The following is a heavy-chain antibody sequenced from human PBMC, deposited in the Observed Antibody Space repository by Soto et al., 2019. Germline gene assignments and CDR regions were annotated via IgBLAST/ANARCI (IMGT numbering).Heavy chain of an antibody. J-gene: IGHJ6*02. V-gene: IGHV1-69*02. Sequence: QVQLVQSGAEVKKPGSSVKVSCKASGGTFSSYTISWVRQAPGQGLEWMGRIIPILGIANYGQKFQGRVTITADKSTSTAYMELSSLRSEDTAVYYCARGFRYCSSTSCYEKYYYGMDVWGQGTTVTVSS. CDR3: ARGFRYCSSTSCYEKYYYGMDV. CDR2: IIPILGIA. D-gene: IGHD2-2*01. CDR1: GGTFSSYT.